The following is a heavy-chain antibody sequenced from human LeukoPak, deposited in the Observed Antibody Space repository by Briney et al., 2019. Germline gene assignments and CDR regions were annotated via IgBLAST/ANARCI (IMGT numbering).Heavy chain of an antibody. D-gene: IGHD3-16*02. CDR3: AKDESTRIGVWGSHRFYAFDI. CDR2: IEDDGSER. V-gene: IGHV3-7*03. CDR1: DFKFSEFR. Sequence: GGSLRLSCAASDFKFSEFRMSWVRQAPGKGPEWVATIEDDGSERYYVDSVKGRFTISRDNSKNTLYLQMNSLRADDTALYYCAKDESTRIGVWGSHRFYAFDIWGQGTMVTVSS. J-gene: IGHJ3*02.